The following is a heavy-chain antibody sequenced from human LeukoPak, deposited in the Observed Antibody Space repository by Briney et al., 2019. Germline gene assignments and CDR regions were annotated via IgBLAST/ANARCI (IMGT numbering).Heavy chain of an antibody. Sequence: SETLSLTCAVYGGSFSGYYWSWIRQPPGKGLEWIGEINHSGSTNYNPPLKSRVTISVDTSKNQFSLKLSSVTAADTAVYYCARHKLAAAAWFDPWGQGTLVTVSS. CDR3: ARHKLAAAAWFDP. CDR2: INHSGST. D-gene: IGHD6-13*01. J-gene: IGHJ5*02. V-gene: IGHV4-34*01. CDR1: GGSFSGYY.